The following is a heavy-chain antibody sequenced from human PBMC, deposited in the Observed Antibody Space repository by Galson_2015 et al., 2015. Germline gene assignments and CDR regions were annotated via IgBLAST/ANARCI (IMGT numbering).Heavy chain of an antibody. D-gene: IGHD2-15*01. V-gene: IGHV3-30*18. CDR1: GFTFSSYG. CDR3: AKAPFDTDGYSIMDG. J-gene: IGHJ6*04. CDR2: ISYDGSNK. Sequence: SLRLSCAASGFTFSSYGMHWVRQAPGKGLEWVSVISYDGSNKYYADSVKGRFTISRDNSKNTLYLQMNSLRAEDTAGYYCAKAPFDTDGYSIMDGWGKGPTAAVSA.